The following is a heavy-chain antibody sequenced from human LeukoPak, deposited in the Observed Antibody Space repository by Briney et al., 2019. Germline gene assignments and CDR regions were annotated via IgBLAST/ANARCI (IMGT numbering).Heavy chain of an antibody. J-gene: IGHJ4*02. Sequence: GGSLRLSCAGSGFTFSSYAMSWVRQAPGKGLEWVSLISSRGGSTYYADSVKGRFTISRDNSKNTLYLQMNSLRAEDTAIYYCASRDHAAAGTDYWGQGTLVTVSS. CDR1: GFTFSSYA. V-gene: IGHV3-23*01. CDR2: ISSRGGST. CDR3: ASRDHAAAGTDY. D-gene: IGHD6-13*01.